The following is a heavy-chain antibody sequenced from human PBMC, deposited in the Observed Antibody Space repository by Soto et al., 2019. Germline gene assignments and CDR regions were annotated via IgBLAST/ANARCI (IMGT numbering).Heavy chain of an antibody. V-gene: IGHV4-59*01. D-gene: IGHD3-22*01. CDR2: IYYSGST. CDR3: ARGFYDSSGYLYYFDY. CDR1: GGSISSYY. Sequence: PSETLSLTCTVSGGSISSYYWSWIRQPPGKGLEWIGYIYYSGSTNYNPSLKSRVTISVDTSKNQFSLKLSSVTAADTAVYYCARGFYDSSGYLYYFDYWGQGTLVT. J-gene: IGHJ4*02.